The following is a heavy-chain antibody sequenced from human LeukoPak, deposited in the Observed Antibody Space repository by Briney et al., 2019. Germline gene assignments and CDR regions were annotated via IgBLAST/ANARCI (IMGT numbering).Heavy chain of an antibody. V-gene: IGHV4-30-4*01. CDR2: IYYSGST. Sequence: PSETLSLTCTVSGGSISSGDYYWSWIRQPPGKGLEWIGYIYYSGSTYYNPSLKSRVTISVDTSKNQFSLKLNSVTAADTAVYYCASQHYYDSSGYLHYYYDMDVWGQGTTVTVSS. CDR3: ASQHYYDSSGYLHYYYDMDV. D-gene: IGHD3-22*01. CDR1: GGSISSGDYY. J-gene: IGHJ6*02.